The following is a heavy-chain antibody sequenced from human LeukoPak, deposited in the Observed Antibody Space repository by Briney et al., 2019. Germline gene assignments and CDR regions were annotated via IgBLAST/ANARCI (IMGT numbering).Heavy chain of an antibody. CDR3: ARRPYTGYDNAFDI. CDR1: GFTVSNNY. J-gene: IGHJ3*02. CDR2: IYSGDST. D-gene: IGHD5-12*01. Sequence: GGSLRLSCAASGFTVSNNYITWVRHPPGRWLEWVSIIYSGDSTYYADSVKGRFSISRDNSKNTLYLQMKSLRAEDTAVYYCARRPYTGYDNAFDIWGQGTMVIVSS. V-gene: IGHV3-66*01.